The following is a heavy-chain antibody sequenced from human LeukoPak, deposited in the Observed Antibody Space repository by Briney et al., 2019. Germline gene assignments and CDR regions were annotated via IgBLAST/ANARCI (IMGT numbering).Heavy chain of an antibody. Sequence: GASVKVSCKASGYTFTSYGISWVRQAPGQGLEWMGWISAYNGNTDYAQKLQGRVTMTTDTSTSTAYMELRSLRSDDTAVYYCARDQNPTVTTRGAFDIWGQGTMVTVSS. V-gene: IGHV1-18*01. CDR1: GYTFTSYG. J-gene: IGHJ3*02. CDR3: ARDQNPTVTTRGAFDI. D-gene: IGHD4-17*01. CDR2: ISAYNGNT.